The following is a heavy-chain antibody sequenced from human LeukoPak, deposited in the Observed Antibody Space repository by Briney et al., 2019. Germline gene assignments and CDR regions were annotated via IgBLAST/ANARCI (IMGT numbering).Heavy chain of an antibody. Sequence: PSETLSLTCTVSGGSISSYYWSWIRQPPGKGLEWIGYIYYSGSTNYSPSLKSRVTISVDTSKNQFSLKLSSVTAADTAVYYCAREGKLWFGELSPSHAFDIWGQGTMVTVSS. V-gene: IGHV4-59*01. J-gene: IGHJ3*02. CDR3: AREGKLWFGELSPSHAFDI. CDR1: GGSISSYY. D-gene: IGHD3-10*01. CDR2: IYYSGST.